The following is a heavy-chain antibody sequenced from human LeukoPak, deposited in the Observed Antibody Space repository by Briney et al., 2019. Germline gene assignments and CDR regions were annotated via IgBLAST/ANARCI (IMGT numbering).Heavy chain of an antibody. CDR1: GFTFSSYS. V-gene: IGHV3-48*02. Sequence: GGSLRLSCAASGFTFSSYSMNWVRQAPGKGLEWVSYISSSSSTIYYADSVKGRFTISRGNAKNSLYLQMNSLRDEDTAVYYCARDLPGNRLRFLEWMDYYGMDVWGQGTTVTVSS. D-gene: IGHD3-3*01. J-gene: IGHJ6*02. CDR3: ARDLPGNRLRFLEWMDYYGMDV. CDR2: ISSSSSTI.